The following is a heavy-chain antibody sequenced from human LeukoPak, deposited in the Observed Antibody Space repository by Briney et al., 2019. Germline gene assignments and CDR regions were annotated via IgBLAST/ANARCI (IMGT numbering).Heavy chain of an antibody. CDR1: GFTFSSYS. V-gene: IGHV3-21*01. CDR2: ISSSSSYI. J-gene: IGHJ4*02. Sequence: AGGSLRLSCAASGFTFSSYSMNWVRQAPGKGLEWVSSISSSSSYIYYADSVKGRFTISRDNAKNSLYLQMNSLRAEDTAVYYCARAPHTYYDFWSGHYSYFDYWGQGTLVTVSS. CDR3: ARAPHTYYDFWSGHYSYFDY. D-gene: IGHD3-3*01.